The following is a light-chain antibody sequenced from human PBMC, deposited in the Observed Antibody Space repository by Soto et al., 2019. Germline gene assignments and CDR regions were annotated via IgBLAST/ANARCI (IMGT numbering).Light chain of an antibody. J-gene: IGLJ1*01. CDR3: CSDAGRSTYV. V-gene: IGLV2-23*02. Sequence: QSVLTQPASVSGSPGQSITISCTVGSYNFVSWYQRHPGKAPKVLIYEVSKRPSGVSDRFSGSKSGNTASLTISGLQAEDEADYYCCSDAGRSTYVFGTGTKVNVL. CDR1: GSYNF. CDR2: EVS.